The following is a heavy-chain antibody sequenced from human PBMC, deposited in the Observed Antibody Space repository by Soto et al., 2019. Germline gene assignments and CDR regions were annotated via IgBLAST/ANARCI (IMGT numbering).Heavy chain of an antibody. D-gene: IGHD3-10*01. Sequence: SLKISCKGSGYSFTSYWIGWVRQMPGKGLEWMGIIYPGDSDTRYSPSFQGQVTISADKSISTAYLQWSSLKASDTAMYYCARLLYFSDYYYYYMDVWGQGTSVPVSS. CDR1: GYSFTSYW. CDR2: IYPGDSDT. J-gene: IGHJ6*03. CDR3: ARLLYFSDYYYYYMDV. V-gene: IGHV5-51*01.